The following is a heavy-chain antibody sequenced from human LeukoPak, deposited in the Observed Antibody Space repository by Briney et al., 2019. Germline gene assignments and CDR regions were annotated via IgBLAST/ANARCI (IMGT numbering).Heavy chain of an antibody. Sequence: SQTLSLTCTVSGGSISSGGYYWSWIRQHPGKGLEWIGYIYYSGSTYCNPSLKSRVTISVDTSKNQFSLKLSSVTAADTAVYYCARVMITFGGVRPMDYWGQGTLVTVSS. CDR1: GGSISSGGYY. D-gene: IGHD3-16*01. CDR2: IYYSGST. V-gene: IGHV4-31*03. CDR3: ARVMITFGGVRPMDY. J-gene: IGHJ4*02.